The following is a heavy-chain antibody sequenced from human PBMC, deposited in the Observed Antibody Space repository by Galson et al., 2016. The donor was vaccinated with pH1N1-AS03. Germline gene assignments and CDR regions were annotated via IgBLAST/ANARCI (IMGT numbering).Heavy chain of an antibody. V-gene: IGHV3-74*01. CDR2: IDSDGSNT. CDR3: ADPFGLP. J-gene: IGHJ4*02. Sequence: SLRLSCAASGFTFSSYWMHWVRHLPGKGLVWVSGIDSDGSNTYYADSVRGLFTISRDNAKNTLYLQMNSLRAEDTALYYCADPFGLPWGQGTLITVSS. CDR1: GFTFSSYW. D-gene: IGHD2/OR15-2a*01.